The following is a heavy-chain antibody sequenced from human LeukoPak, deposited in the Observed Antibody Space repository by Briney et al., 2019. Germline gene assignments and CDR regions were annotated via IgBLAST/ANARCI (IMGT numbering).Heavy chain of an antibody. V-gene: IGHV3-30*04. J-gene: IGHJ4*02. CDR2: ISYDGSNK. Sequence: GGSLRLSCAASGFTFSSYAMHWVRQAPGKGLEWVAVISYDGSNKYYADSVKGRFTISRDNSKNTLYLQMNSLRAEDTAVYYCARDGSGGTDPGSDDFDYWGQGTLVTVSS. D-gene: IGHD2-15*01. CDR3: ARDGSGGTDPGSDDFDY. CDR1: GFTFSSYA.